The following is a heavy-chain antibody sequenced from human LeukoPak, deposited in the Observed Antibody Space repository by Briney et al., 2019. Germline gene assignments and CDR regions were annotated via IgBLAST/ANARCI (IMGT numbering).Heavy chain of an antibody. CDR2: IKQDGSEK. CDR1: GFTFSSSW. Sequence: PGGSLRLSCAASGFTFSSSWMSWVRQVPGKGLEWVANIKQDGSEKYYVDSVKGRFTISRDNAKNSLYLQMNSLRAEDTAVYYCARVVPPLYYFDYWGQGTLVTVSS. D-gene: IGHD3-10*01. CDR3: ARVVPPLYYFDY. J-gene: IGHJ4*02. V-gene: IGHV3-7*01.